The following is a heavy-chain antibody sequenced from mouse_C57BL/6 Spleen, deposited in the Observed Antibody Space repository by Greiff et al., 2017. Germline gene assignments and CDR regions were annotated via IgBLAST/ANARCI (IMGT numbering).Heavy chain of an antibody. J-gene: IGHJ4*01. CDR2: IRNKANGYTT. V-gene: IGHV7-3*01. CDR3: ARYGTMDY. Sequence: EVKLVESGGGLVQPGGSLSLSCVASGFTFTDYYMSWVRQPPGKALEWLGFIRNKANGYTTEYSASVKGRFTISRDNSQSILYLQMNALRAEDSATYYCARYGTMDYWGQGTSVTVSS. CDR1: GFTFTDYY.